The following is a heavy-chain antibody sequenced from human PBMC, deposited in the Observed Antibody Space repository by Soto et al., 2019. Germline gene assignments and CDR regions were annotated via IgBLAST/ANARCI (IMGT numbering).Heavy chain of an antibody. D-gene: IGHD6-25*01. CDR2: VYYRGRS. CDR1: GGSVTNSSYY. J-gene: IGHJ4*02. Sequence: SETLSLTCTVSGGSVTNSSYYWGWIRQSPGKGLEWIGSVYYRGRSYSKSSVKSRVPISVDTSKNRFSLSLNSVTASDTAVYFCVSQRPTVPTQAYFDYWGPGAMVTVSS. CDR3: VSQRPTVPTQAYFDY. V-gene: IGHV4-39*01.